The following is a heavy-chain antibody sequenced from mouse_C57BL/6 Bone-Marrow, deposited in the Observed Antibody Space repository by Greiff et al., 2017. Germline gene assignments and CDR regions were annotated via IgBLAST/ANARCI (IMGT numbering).Heavy chain of an antibody. Sequence: VQLKQSGPELVKPGASVKLSCKASGYTFTSYDINWVKQRPGQGLEWIGWIYPRGGSTKYNEKFKGKATLTVDTSSSTAYMELHSLTSEDSAVYFCARDYGSSYWYFDVWGTGTTVTVSS. V-gene: IGHV1-85*01. D-gene: IGHD1-1*01. CDR2: IYPRGGST. J-gene: IGHJ1*03. CDR3: ARDYGSSYWYFDV. CDR1: GYTFTSYD.